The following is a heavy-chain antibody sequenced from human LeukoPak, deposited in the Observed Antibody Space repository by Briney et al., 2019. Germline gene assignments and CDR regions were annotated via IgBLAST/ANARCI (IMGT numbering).Heavy chain of an antibody. D-gene: IGHD4-17*01. CDR3: ARADYGDHGTTFDI. V-gene: IGHV4-59*01. J-gene: IGHJ3*02. CDR1: GASITSCF. Sequence: PSETLSLTCTVSGASITSCFWTWIRQPPGKGLDWIAYISYSGNTNYNPSLKSRVTISIDTSKNQFSLKLTSATAADTAMYYCARADYGDHGTTFDIWGQGTMVTVSS. CDR2: ISYSGNT.